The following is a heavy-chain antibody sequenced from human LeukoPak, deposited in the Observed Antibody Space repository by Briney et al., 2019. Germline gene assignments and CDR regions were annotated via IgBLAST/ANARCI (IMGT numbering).Heavy chain of an antibody. CDR1: GYSISSGYY. CDR2: IYHSGST. D-gene: IGHD3-16*01. Sequence: SETLSLTCAVSGYSISSGYYWGWIRQPPGKGLEWIGSIYHSGSTFYNPSLKSRVTISVDTSKNQFSLKLSSVTAADTAVYYCAGLLSIMSGGDYWGQGTLVTVSS. V-gene: IGHV4-38-2*01. J-gene: IGHJ4*02. CDR3: AGLLSIMSGGDY.